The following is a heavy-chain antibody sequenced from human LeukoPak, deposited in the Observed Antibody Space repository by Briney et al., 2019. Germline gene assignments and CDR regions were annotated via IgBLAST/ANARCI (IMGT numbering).Heavy chain of an antibody. CDR3: AREGYSYGENDY. CDR2: INSDGSST. J-gene: IGHJ4*02. D-gene: IGHD5-18*01. V-gene: IGHV3-74*01. Sequence: PGGSLRLSCAASGFTFSSYWMHLVRQAPGKGLVWVSRINSDGSSTSYADSVKGRFTISRDNAKNTLYLQMNSLRAEDTAVYYCAREGYSYGENDYWGQGTLVTVSS. CDR1: GFTFSSYW.